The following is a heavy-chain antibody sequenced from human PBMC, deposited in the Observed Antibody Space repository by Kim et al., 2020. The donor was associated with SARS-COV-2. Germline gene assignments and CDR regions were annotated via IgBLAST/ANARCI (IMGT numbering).Heavy chain of an antibody. V-gene: IGHV3-74*01. Sequence: GGSLRLSCAASGFRVGDYWMHWVHQAPGEGLVWVSRIATDESATFYADSVKGRFTIPRDNAKNTLFLQMNSLRAEDTAVYDCARDYPHRRLGFGQGGHGTLVTVSS. CDR1: GFRVGDYW. CDR2: IATDESAT. J-gene: IGHJ4*03. CDR3: ARDYPHRRLGFGQ. D-gene: IGHD3-10*01.